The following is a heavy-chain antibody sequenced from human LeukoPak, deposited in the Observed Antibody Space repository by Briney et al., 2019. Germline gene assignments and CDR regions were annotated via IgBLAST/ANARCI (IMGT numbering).Heavy chain of an antibody. Sequence: PSETLSLTCTVSGCCISSCYWSWIRQPAGKGLEWIGRIYTSGSTNYNPSLKSRVTMSVDTSKNQFSLKLSSVTAADTAVYYCATKAGKSGAFDIWGQGTMVTVSS. D-gene: IGHD3-3*01. J-gene: IGHJ3*02. CDR1: GCCISSCY. CDR3: ATKAGKSGAFDI. CDR2: IYTSGST. V-gene: IGHV4-4*07.